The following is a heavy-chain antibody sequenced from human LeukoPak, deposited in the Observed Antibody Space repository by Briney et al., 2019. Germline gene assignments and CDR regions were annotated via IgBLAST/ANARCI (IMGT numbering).Heavy chain of an antibody. V-gene: IGHV3-48*02. D-gene: IGHD4-11*01. CDR3: AAYSNYAYSFDP. CDR1: GFTFSNYN. CDR2: ISSSSRAT. J-gene: IGHJ5*02. Sequence: GGSLRLSCTASGFTFSNYNMNWVRQAPGKGLERVSYISSSSRATYYADSVKGRFTISRDNAKNSLYLQMNSLTDEDTAVYYCAAYSNYAYSFDPWGQGTRVTVSS.